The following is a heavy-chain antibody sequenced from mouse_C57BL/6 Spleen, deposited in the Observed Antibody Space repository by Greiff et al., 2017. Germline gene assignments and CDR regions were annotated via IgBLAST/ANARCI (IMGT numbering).Heavy chain of an antibody. V-gene: IGHV3-6*01. CDR2: ISYDGSN. J-gene: IGHJ3*01. Sequence: VQLKESGPGLVKPSQSLSLTCSVTGYSITSGYYWNWIRQFPGNKLEWMGYISYDGSNNYNPSLKNRISITRDTSKNQFFLKLNSVTTEDTATYYCARKGIYYDYGWFAYWGQGTLVTVSA. CDR1: GYSITSGYY. CDR3: ARKGIYYDYGWFAY. D-gene: IGHD2-4*01.